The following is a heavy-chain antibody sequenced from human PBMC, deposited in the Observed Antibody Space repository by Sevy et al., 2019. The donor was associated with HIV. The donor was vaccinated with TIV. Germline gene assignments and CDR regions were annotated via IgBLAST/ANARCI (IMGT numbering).Heavy chain of an antibody. Sequence: GGSLRLSCTASGFTFGDCAMSWFRQAPGKGLEWVSTLSFGCGEINYADSVKGRFTISRDNSKSSVYLQMNNLRPEDTAVYYCAREGCTKPHDYWGQGTLVTVSS. CDR3: AREGCTKPHDY. V-gene: IGHV3-23*01. J-gene: IGHJ4*02. CDR1: GFTFGDCA. D-gene: IGHD2-8*01. CDR2: LSFGCGEI.